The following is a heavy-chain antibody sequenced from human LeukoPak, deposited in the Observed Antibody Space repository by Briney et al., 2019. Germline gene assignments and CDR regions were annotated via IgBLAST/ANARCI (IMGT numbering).Heavy chain of an antibody. V-gene: IGHV1-2*02. CDR1: EYTFTGYY. CDR3: ARDAGVGGTTYRYFVL. CDR2: VSPNSGDT. J-gene: IGHJ2*01. Sequence: ASVKVSYKPSEYTFTGYYIHWVRQAPGQGLEWMGWVSPNSGDTNYPQKFQGRVTMTRDTSFTTAYIELTWLRSDDTAVYYCARDAGVGGTTYRYFVLWGRGTLVTVSS. D-gene: IGHD1-26*01.